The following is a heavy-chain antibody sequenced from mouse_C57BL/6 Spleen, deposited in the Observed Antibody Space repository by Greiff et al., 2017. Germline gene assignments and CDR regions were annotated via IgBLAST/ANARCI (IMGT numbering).Heavy chain of an antibody. Sequence: VKLQQSGPELVQPGASVKLSCKASGYAFSSSWMNWVKQRPGKGLEWIGRIYPGYGDTNYNGKFKGKATLTADKSYSTAYMQLSSLTSEDSAVYFCARGGLREETVDYWGQGTTLTVSS. CDR3: ARGGLREETVDY. D-gene: IGHD2-2*01. CDR1: GYAFSSSW. V-gene: IGHV1-82*01. J-gene: IGHJ2*01. CDR2: IYPGYGDT.